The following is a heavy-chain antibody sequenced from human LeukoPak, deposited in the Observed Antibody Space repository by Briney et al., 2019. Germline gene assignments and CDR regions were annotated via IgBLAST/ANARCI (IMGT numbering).Heavy chain of an antibody. V-gene: IGHV3-21*01. J-gene: IGHJ6*03. CDR2: ISSSSSYI. Sequence: GGSLRLSCAASGFTFSSYSMNWVRQAPGKGLEWVSSISSSSSYIYYADSVKGRFTISRDNAKNSLYLQMNSLRAEDTAVYYCARDAFYGGNQWYYYYMDVWGKGTTVTVSS. CDR3: ARDAFYGGNQWYYYYMDV. CDR1: GFTFSSYS. D-gene: IGHD4-23*01.